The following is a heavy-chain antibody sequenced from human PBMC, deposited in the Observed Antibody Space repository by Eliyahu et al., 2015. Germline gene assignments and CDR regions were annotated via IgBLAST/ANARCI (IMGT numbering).Heavy chain of an antibody. CDR1: GYTFTSYG. D-gene: IGHD5-18*01. CDR3: ACVDTAMATEIGVWFDP. V-gene: IGHV1-18*04. Sequence: QVQLVQSGAEVKKPGASVKVSCKASGYTFTSYGISWVRQAPGQGLEWMGWISAYNGNTNYAQKLQGRVTMTTDTSTSTAYMELRSLRSDDTAVYYCACVDTAMATEIGVWFDPWGQGTLVTVSS. J-gene: IGHJ5*02. CDR2: ISAYNGNT.